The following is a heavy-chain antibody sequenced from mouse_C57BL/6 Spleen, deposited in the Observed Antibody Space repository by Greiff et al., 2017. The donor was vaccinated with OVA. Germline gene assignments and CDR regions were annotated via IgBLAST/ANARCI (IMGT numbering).Heavy chain of an antibody. J-gene: IGHJ1*03. V-gene: IGHV1-74*01. D-gene: IGHD2-4*01. Sequence: QVQLKQPGAELVKPGASVKVSCKASGYTFTSYWMHWVKQRPGQGLEWIGRIHPSDSDTNYNQKFKGKATLTVDKSSSTAYMQLSSLTSEDSAVYYCAIERDYDGYWYFDVWGTGTTVTVSS. CDR2: IHPSDSDT. CDR1: GYTFTSYW. CDR3: AIERDYDGYWYFDV.